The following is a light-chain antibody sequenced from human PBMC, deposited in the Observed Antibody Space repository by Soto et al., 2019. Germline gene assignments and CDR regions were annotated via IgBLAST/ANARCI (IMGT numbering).Light chain of an antibody. CDR3: QQYGSSPLT. Sequence: EIVLPQSPGTLSLSPGERATLSCRASQSVSSSFLAWYQQKPGQAPRLLIYGASSRATGIPDRFSGSGSGTDFTLTISRLEPEDVALYYCQQYGSSPLTFGGGTKVEIK. J-gene: IGKJ4*01. V-gene: IGKV3-20*01. CDR2: GAS. CDR1: QSVSSSF.